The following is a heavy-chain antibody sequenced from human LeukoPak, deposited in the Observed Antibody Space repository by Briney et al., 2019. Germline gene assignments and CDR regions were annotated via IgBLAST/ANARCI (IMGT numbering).Heavy chain of an antibody. J-gene: IGHJ4*02. CDR3: ARADSSGYHAPCDY. D-gene: IGHD3-22*01. Sequence: ASVKVSCKASGGTFSSYVITWVRQAPGQGLEWMGLIDPSGGSTSYAQKFQGRVTMTRDTSTSTVYMELSSLRSEDTAVYYCARADSSGYHAPCDYWGQGTLVTVSS. CDR1: GGTFSSYV. V-gene: IGHV1-46*01. CDR2: IDPSGGST.